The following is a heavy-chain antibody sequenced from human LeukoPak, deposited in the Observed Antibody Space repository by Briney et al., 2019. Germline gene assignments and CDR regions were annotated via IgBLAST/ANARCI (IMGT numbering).Heavy chain of an antibody. CDR2: INPNGGGT. V-gene: IGHV1-2*02. D-gene: IGHD5-12*01. CDR1: GYTFTDYY. Sequence: ASVKVSCKASGYTFTDYYIHWVRQAPGQGLEWMGWINPNGGGTNYAQKFQGRVTMTRDTSISTAYMELNGLRSDDTAVYFCFLVDIVGQDWLDPRGQGTLVAVSS. J-gene: IGHJ5*02. CDR3: FLVDIVGQDWLDP.